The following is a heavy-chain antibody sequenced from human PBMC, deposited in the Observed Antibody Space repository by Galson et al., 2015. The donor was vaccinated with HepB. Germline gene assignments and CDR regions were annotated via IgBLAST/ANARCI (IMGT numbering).Heavy chain of an antibody. CDR2: ISSSSSYI. CDR3: ARVTGPQRGYGMDV. V-gene: IGHV3-21*01. Sequence: SLRLSCAASGFTFSSYWMSWVRQAPGKGLEWVSSISSSSSYIYYADSVKGRFTISRDNAKNSLYLQMNSLRAEDTAVYYCARVTGPQRGYGMDVWGQGTTVTVSS. CDR1: GFTFSSYW. J-gene: IGHJ6*02. D-gene: IGHD3-10*01.